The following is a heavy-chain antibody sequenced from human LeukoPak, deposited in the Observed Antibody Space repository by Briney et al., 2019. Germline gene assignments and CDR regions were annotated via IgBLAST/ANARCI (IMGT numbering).Heavy chain of an antibody. D-gene: IGHD2-2*01. Sequence: GGSLRLSCAASGFTFSSYVMNWVRQAPGKGLEWVSVISGGGGSTYYADSVKGRFTISRDNSKNTLFLQMNSLRAEDTAVYYCAKGGYCSSTSCYVGWFDPWGQGTPVTVSS. J-gene: IGHJ5*02. CDR3: AKGGYCSSTSCYVGWFDP. CDR2: ISGGGGST. CDR1: GFTFSSYV. V-gene: IGHV3-23*01.